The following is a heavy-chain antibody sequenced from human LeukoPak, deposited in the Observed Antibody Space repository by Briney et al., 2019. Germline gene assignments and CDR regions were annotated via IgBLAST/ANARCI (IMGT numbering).Heavy chain of an antibody. Sequence: GWSLRLSCAASGFTFDGSSMHWVRHTPGKGLEWVAEISWNSATFHYADSVKGRFTISRDNAKNSLYLQMNSLRHEDTALYYCAKEGSVCISGICRYQDYWGQGTLVTVSS. CDR1: GFTFDGSS. J-gene: IGHJ4*02. CDR2: ISWNSATF. V-gene: IGHV3-9*01. CDR3: AKEGSVCISGICRYQDY. D-gene: IGHD1-20*01.